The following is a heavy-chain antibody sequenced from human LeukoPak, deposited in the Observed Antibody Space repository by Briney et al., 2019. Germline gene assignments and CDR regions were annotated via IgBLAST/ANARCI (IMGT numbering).Heavy chain of an antibody. Sequence: SGTLSLTCAVSGYSISSGYYWGWIRQPPGKGLEWIGSIYHSGSTYYNPSLKSRVTISVDTSKNQFSLKLSSVTAADTAVYYCARLNYYDSSGPRVYFDYWGQGTLVTVSS. V-gene: IGHV4-38-2*01. CDR1: GYSISSGYY. D-gene: IGHD3-22*01. CDR3: ARLNYYDSSGPRVYFDY. J-gene: IGHJ4*02. CDR2: IYHSGST.